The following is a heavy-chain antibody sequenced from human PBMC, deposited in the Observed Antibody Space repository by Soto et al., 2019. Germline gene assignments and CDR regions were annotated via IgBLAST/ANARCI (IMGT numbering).Heavy chain of an antibody. CDR2: IYSGGTT. D-gene: IGHD6-19*01. V-gene: IGHV3-66*01. Sequence: GGSLRLSCAASGFTVSTNYMNWVRQAPGKGLEWVSIIYSGGTTYYADSVKGRFIISRDNSKNTLYLQMNSLSVEDTAVYYCAXXXNSAWHNGYWGQGTLVTVSS. CDR1: GFTVSTNY. CDR3: AXXXNSAWHNGY. J-gene: IGHJ4*02.